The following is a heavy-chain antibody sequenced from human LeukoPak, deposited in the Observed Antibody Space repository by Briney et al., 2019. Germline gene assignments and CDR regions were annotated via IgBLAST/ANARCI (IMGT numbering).Heavy chain of an antibody. J-gene: IGHJ4*02. CDR1: GYTLTELS. CDR2: FDPEDGET. V-gene: IGHV1-24*01. CDR3: ATSWIRRYSSGWRDFDY. D-gene: IGHD6-19*01. Sequence: ASVKVSCKVSGYTLTELSMHWVRQAPGKGLEWMGGFDPEDGETIYAQKFQGRVTMTEDTSTDTAYMELSSLRSEDTAVYYCATSWIRRYSSGWRDFDYWGQGTLVTVSS.